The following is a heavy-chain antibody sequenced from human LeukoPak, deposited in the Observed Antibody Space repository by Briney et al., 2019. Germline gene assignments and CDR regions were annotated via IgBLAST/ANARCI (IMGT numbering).Heavy chain of an antibody. Sequence: PGESLRLSCAASGFTLSRYWMSWVRQAPGKGLEWVANIKHDGSEKYYVDSVKGRFTISRDNAKNSLYLQMNSLRAEDTAVYYCARGVDYWGQGTLVTVSS. CDR1: GFTLSRYW. CDR2: IKHDGSEK. CDR3: ARGVDY. J-gene: IGHJ4*02. V-gene: IGHV3-7*02.